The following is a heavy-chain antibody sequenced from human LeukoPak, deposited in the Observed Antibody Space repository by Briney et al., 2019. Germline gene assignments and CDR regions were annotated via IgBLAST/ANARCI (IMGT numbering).Heavy chain of an antibody. V-gene: IGHV5-51*01. CDR2: IYPGDSDT. J-gene: IGHJ3*02. D-gene: IGHD3-22*01. CDR3: ARVYYYDSSGYYYSSAFDI. Sequence: GESLQISCKGSGYSFTSYWIGWVRQMPGKGLEWMGIIYPGDSDTRYSPSFQGQVTISADKSISTAYLQWSSLKASDTAMYYCARVYYYDSSGYYYSSAFDIWGQGTMVTVSS. CDR1: GYSFTSYW.